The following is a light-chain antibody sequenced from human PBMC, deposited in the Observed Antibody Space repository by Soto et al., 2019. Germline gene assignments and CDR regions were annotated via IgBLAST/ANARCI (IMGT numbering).Light chain of an antibody. CDR2: AAS. CDR3: QKYSSVPV. J-gene: IGKJ3*01. Sequence: DIQMTQSPTSLSASVGDRVTITCRASQGIRNFVAWYQQKPGKPPKLLIYAASTLQSGVPSRFSGSGSGTDFTLTITGLRPEDVATYSCQKYSSVPVFGPGTKVEI. CDR1: QGIRNF. V-gene: IGKV1-27*01.